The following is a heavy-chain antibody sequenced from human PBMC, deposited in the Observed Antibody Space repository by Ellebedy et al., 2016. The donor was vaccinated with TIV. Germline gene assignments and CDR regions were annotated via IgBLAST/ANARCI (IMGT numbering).Heavy chain of an antibody. D-gene: IGHD3-3*01. Sequence: SETLSLTXTVSVGSVSSTSYYWGWIRQPPGKGLQWIGSLYCSGSTYYNPSLKSRVTISRDTSKNQVSLKLTSVTASDTAVYYCARTLSDQYEAFHIWGQGTMVTVSS. CDR2: LYCSGST. V-gene: IGHV4-39*01. CDR1: VGSVSSTSYY. J-gene: IGHJ3*02. CDR3: ARTLSDQYEAFHI.